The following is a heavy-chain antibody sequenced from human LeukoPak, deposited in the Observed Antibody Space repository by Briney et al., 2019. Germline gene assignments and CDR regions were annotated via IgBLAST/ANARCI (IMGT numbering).Heavy chain of an antibody. J-gene: IGHJ3*02. CDR1: GFTFSSYS. CDR3: ARVLEIYYGLGSLDAFDT. D-gene: IGHD3-10*01. Sequence: GGSLRLSCAASGFTFSSYSMNWVRQAPGKGLEWVSSISSSSSYIYYADSVKGRFTISRDNAKNSLYLQMNSLRAEDTAVYYCARVLEIYYGLGSLDAFDTWGQGTMVTVSS. CDR2: ISSSSSYI. V-gene: IGHV3-21*01.